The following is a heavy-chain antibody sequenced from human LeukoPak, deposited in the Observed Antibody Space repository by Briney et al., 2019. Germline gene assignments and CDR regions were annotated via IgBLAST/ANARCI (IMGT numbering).Heavy chain of an antibody. CDR2: VSYGGRT. V-gene: IGHV4-39*07. J-gene: IGHJ4*02. Sequence: SETLSLTCTVSGGSISSSSYYWAWIRQSPGKGLEWLGSVSYGGRTNSNPSLKSPVSISTDLSKNQFSLKLPSVTAADTAVYYCVRDTGKIDGYFDSWGQGTPVTVSS. CDR3: VRDTGKIDGYFDS. D-gene: IGHD1-1*01. CDR1: GGSISSSSYY.